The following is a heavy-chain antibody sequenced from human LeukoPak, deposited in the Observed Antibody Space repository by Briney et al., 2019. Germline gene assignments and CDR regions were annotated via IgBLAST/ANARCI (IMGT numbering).Heavy chain of an antibody. CDR3: ANDKDPVRAVYYFDY. CDR1: GFTFSSYG. D-gene: IGHD2-15*01. V-gene: IGHV3-30*18. CDR2: ISYDGSNK. Sequence: PGRSLRLSCAASGFTFSSYGMHWVRQAPGKGLEWVAVISYDGSNKYYADSVKGRFTISRDNSKNTLYLQMNSLRARDTAVYYCANDKDPVRAVYYFDYWGQGTLVTVSS. J-gene: IGHJ4*02.